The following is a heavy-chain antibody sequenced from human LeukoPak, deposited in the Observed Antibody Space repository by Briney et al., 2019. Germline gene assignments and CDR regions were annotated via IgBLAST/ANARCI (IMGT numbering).Heavy chain of an antibody. J-gene: IGHJ4*02. Sequence: PGGSLRLSCAASGFTVSSNYMSWVRQAPGKGLEWVSVIYSGGSTYYADSVKGRFTISRDNSKNTLYLQMNSLSAEDTAVYYCARALWFGESRLYYFDYWGQGTLVTVSS. CDR3: ARALWFGESRLYYFDY. V-gene: IGHV3-66*01. CDR2: IYSGGST. CDR1: GFTVSSNY. D-gene: IGHD3-10*01.